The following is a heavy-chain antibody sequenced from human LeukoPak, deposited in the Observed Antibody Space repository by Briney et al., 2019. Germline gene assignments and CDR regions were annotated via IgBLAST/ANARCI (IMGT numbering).Heavy chain of an antibody. V-gene: IGHV1-3*02. D-gene: IGHD2/OR15-2a*01. J-gene: IGHJ3*02. CDR3: VREAPFGAFDI. CDR2: SNAGNGNT. Sequence: ASVNVSCKASGYTFATYAMHWVRQAPGQRLEWMGWSNAGNGNTKYSQEFQGRVTITRDTSASTAYMELSSLRSEDMAVYYCVREAPFGAFDIWGQGTMATVSS. CDR1: GYTFATYA.